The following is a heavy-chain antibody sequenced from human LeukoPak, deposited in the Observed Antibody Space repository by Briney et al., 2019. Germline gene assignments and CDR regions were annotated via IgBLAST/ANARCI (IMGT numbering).Heavy chain of an antibody. D-gene: IGHD3-10*01. CDR3: ARGPSYYGSGTYVAGYMDV. Sequence: ASVKVSCKASGYTFTNHDIIWVRQATGQGLEWMGWMNPNSANTGYAQKFQGRVTMTRDTSITTAYMDLSSLRSEDTAVYYCARGPSYYGSGTYVAGYMDVWGKGTTVTVSS. V-gene: IGHV1-8*01. CDR1: GYTFTNHD. J-gene: IGHJ6*03. CDR2: MNPNSANT.